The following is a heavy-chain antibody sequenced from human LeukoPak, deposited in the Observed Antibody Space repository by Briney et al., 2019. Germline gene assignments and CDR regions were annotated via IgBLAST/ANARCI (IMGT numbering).Heavy chain of an antibody. J-gene: IGHJ5*02. CDR1: GGTFSSYA. Sequence: ASVKVSCKASGGTFSSYAISWVRQAPGQGLEWMGRIIPIFGTANYAQKFQGRVTITTDESTGTAYMELSSLRSEDTAVYYCAREGEAAAGTESPTINWFDPWGQGTLVTVSS. CDR3: AREGEAAAGTESPTINWFDP. D-gene: IGHD6-13*01. CDR2: IIPIFGTA. V-gene: IGHV1-69*05.